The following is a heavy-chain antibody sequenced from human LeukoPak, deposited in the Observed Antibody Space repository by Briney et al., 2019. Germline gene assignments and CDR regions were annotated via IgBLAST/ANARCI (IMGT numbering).Heavy chain of an antibody. Sequence: SETLSLTCTVSGGSISSYYWSWIRQPPGKGLEWIGYIYYSGSTNYNPSLKSRVTISVDTSKNQFSLKLSSVTAADTAVYYCAREIYSSSSSNWFDPWGQGTLVTVSS. CDR3: AREIYSSSSSNWFDP. CDR2: IYYSGST. CDR1: GGSISSYY. J-gene: IGHJ5*02. V-gene: IGHV4-59*01. D-gene: IGHD6-6*01.